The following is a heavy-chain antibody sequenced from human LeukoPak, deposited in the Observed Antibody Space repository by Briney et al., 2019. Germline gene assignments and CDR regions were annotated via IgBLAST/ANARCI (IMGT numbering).Heavy chain of an antibody. D-gene: IGHD3-10*01. CDR1: GFTVSTNC. CDR2: IYSDGRT. V-gene: IGHV3-53*01. CDR3: ARDSGRFDVFDI. J-gene: IGHJ3*02. Sequence: GGSLRLSGAASGFTVSTNCMSWVRQAPGKGLEWVSVIYSDGRTYYADSVKGRFTISRDNSKNTLYLQMNSLRAEDTAVYYCARDSGRFDVFDIWGQGTMVTVSS.